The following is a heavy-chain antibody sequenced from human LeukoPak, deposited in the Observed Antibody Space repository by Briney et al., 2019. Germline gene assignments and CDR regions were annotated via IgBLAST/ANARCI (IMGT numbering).Heavy chain of an antibody. J-gene: IGHJ5*02. V-gene: IGHV3-74*01. CDR1: GFSFSVYW. CDR2: IKTDGSIT. D-gene: IGHD2/OR15-2a*01. Sequence: GRSLRLSCAASGFSFSVYWMHWVRQAPGKGPVWVSRIKTDGSITDYADFVKGRFTISRDNAKNSLYLQMKSLRAEDTAVYYCARGKTSQNIVTRKTYNWFDPWGQGTLVTVSS. CDR3: ARGKTSQNIVTRKTYNWFDP.